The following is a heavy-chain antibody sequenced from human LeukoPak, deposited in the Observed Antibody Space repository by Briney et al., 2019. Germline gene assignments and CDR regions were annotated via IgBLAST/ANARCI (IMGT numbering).Heavy chain of an antibody. V-gene: IGHV4-34*01. D-gene: IGHD2/OR15-2a*01. CDR3: ARGRRNNNWFDP. CDR1: GGSFSGYY. Sequence: PSETLSLTCAVYGGSFSGYYWSWIRQPPGKGLEWIGEINHSGSTNYNPSLKSRVTISVDTSKNQFSLKLSSVTAADTAVYYCARGRRNNNWFDPWGQGTLVTVSS. CDR2: INHSGST. J-gene: IGHJ5*02.